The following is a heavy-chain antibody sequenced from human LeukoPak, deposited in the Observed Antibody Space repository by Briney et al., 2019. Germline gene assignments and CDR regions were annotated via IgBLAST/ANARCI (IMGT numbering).Heavy chain of an antibody. Sequence: ASVKVSCKASDYTFASYGISWVRQAPGQGLEWMGWISAYNGDTNYAQKLHGRVTMTTDTSTSTVYMELSSLRSEDTAVYYCARDLGSSGWYQRGLDYWGQGTLVTVSS. CDR3: ARDLGSSGWYQRGLDY. J-gene: IGHJ4*02. D-gene: IGHD6-19*01. CDR1: DYTFASYG. CDR2: ISAYNGDT. V-gene: IGHV1-18*01.